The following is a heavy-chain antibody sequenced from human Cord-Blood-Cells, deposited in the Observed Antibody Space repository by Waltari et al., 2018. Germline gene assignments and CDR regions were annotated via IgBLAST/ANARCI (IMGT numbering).Heavy chain of an antibody. Sequence: QVQLVQSGAEVKKPAASVKVHSKASGYTLTSYAMHWVRETPGQRLERLGWSNAGKGNTEYSQKFQGRVTITRNTSASTAYMELSSMRSEDTAVYYCARDPRNRGPYDCWGQEALVTVSS. V-gene: IGHV1-3*01. D-gene: IGHD2-15*01. CDR3: ARDPRNRGPYDC. CDR1: GYTLTSYA. CDR2: SNAGKGNT. J-gene: IGHJ4*02.